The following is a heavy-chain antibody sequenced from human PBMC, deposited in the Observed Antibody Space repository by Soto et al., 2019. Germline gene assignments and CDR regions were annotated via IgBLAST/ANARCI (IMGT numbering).Heavy chain of an antibody. J-gene: IGHJ4*02. CDR1: GFTFSSCA. Sequence: GGSLRLSCAASGFTFSSCAMSWVRQAPAKGLEWVSAIRDSDSGGTTYYADSVKGRFTISRDDSKNTLYLQMSSLRAEDTALYYCAKSHTTSGWYVTTDYWGQGTRVTVSS. CDR2: IRDSDSGGTT. CDR3: AKSHTTSGWYVTTDY. V-gene: IGHV3-23*01. D-gene: IGHD6-19*01.